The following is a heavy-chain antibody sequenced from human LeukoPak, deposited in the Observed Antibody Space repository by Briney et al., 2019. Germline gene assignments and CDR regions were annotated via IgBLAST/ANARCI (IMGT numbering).Heavy chain of an antibody. D-gene: IGHD3-3*01. CDR1: GYTFTSYY. CDR2: INPSGGST. V-gene: IGHV1-46*01. J-gene: IGHJ4*02. CDR3: ARTWSGYYPFDY. Sequence: ASVKVSCKASGYTFTSYYMHWVRQAPGQGLEWMGIINPSGGSTSYAQKFQGRVTMTRDMSTSTVYMELSSLRSEDTAVYYCARTWSGYYPFDYWGQGTLATVSS.